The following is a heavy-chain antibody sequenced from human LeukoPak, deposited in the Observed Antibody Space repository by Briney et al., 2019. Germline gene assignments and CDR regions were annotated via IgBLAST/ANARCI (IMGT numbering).Heavy chain of an antibody. D-gene: IGHD4-17*01. J-gene: IGHJ4*02. CDR3: ARNEYGDYYFDY. Sequence: QPGRSLRLSCAASGLTFSRYAMHSVRQARGKGLEWVAGISKDGNSRSYADSVKGRFTISRDNSKNTLYLQVDSMRAEDTAMYYCARNEYGDYYFDYWGRGALVTVSS. CDR1: GLTFSRYA. CDR2: ISKDGNSR. V-gene: IGHV3-30*01.